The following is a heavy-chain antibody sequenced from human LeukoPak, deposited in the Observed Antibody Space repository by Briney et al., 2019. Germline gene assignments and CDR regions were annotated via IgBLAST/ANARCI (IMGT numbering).Heavy chain of an antibody. Sequence: GESLKISCKGSGYRFTSYWIGWARQMPGKGLEWMGIIYPGDSDTKYSPSFQGQVTISADKSSSTAYLQWSSLKASDTAKYYCARLWAHCSSTSCYTSYYYYYYMDVWGKGTTVTVSS. CDR2: IYPGDSDT. D-gene: IGHD2-2*02. J-gene: IGHJ6*03. CDR1: GYRFTSYW. V-gene: IGHV5-51*01. CDR3: ARLWAHCSSTSCYTSYYYYYYMDV.